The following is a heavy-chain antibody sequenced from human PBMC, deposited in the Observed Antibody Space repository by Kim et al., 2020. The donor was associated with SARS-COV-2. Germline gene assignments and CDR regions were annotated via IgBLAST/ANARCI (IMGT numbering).Heavy chain of an antibody. V-gene: IGHV4-59*13. CDR1: GDSIRSDY. D-gene: IGHD3-10*01. CDR3: ARWRSGPKRGMDV. J-gene: IGHJ6*02. Sequence: SETLSLTCTVSGDSIRSDYWSWVRQPPGRGLEWIGYIFYTGDTNYNPSLKSRVTISLDTSKSQVSLTVTSVTAAATAIYDCARWRSGPKRGMDVWGQGT. CDR2: IFYTGDT.